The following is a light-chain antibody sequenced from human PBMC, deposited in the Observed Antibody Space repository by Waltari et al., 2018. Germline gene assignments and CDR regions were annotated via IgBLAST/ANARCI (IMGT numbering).Light chain of an antibody. J-gene: IGKJ1*01. CDR2: AAS. CDR3: QLLNSYQWT. Sequence: IQLTQSPSSLSASVGDRVSLTCRASQGINNYLSLYQQKPGKAPKLLIYAASTLQSGVPSRFSGSGAGTGFTLTISSLQTEDFATYSCQLLNSYQWTFGQGTKVEIK. V-gene: IGKV1-9*01. CDR1: QGINNY.